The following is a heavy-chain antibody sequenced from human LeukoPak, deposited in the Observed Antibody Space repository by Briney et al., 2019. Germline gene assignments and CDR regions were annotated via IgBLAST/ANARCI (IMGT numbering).Heavy chain of an antibody. V-gene: IGHV3-64*04. J-gene: IGHJ4*02. Sequence: GGSLRLSCAASGFTFNNHPMHWVRQASGKRLEYVSAISPSGDWTWYADSVKGRFTISRDNSKNTLYLQMNSLRAEDTAVYYCARGLGVVVVAATADYWGQGTLVTVSS. CDR2: ISPSGDWT. CDR3: ARGLGVVVVAATADY. CDR1: GFTFNNHP. D-gene: IGHD2-15*01.